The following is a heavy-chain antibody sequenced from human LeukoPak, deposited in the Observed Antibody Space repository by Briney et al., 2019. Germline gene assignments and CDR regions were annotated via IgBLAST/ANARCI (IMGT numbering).Heavy chain of an antibody. CDR3: ARGPTGAVDY. D-gene: IGHD1-1*01. V-gene: IGHV3-74*01. J-gene: IGHJ4*02. Sequence: GGSLRLSCAASGFTFSSYWMYGVRQAPGKGLVWVSRINSDGSYTNYADSVKGRFTFSRDNAKNTLYLQMNSLRAEDTAVYYCARGPTGAVDYWGQGTLVTVSS. CDR1: GFTFSSYW. CDR2: INSDGSYT.